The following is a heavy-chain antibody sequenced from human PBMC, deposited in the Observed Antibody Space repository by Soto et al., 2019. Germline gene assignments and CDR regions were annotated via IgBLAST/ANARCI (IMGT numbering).Heavy chain of an antibody. CDR2: IIPVFGTT. CDR1: EDIFGSSG. V-gene: IGHV1-69*01. CDR3: VKGYTGEAATTWPLDL. D-gene: IGHD3-16*02. Sequence: QAQVVQSGPEVAKPGSSVKVSCKASEDIFGSSGFSWVRQAPGLGLEWMGGIIPVFGTTEYAEKFRGRVTISADDDKRTVYMELDSLTSDDTAVYYCVKGYTGEAATTWPLDLWGQGTVVTVSS. J-gene: IGHJ4*02.